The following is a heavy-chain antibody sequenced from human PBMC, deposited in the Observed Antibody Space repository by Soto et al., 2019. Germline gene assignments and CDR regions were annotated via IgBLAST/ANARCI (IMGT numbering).Heavy chain of an antibody. V-gene: IGHV4-39*01. J-gene: IGHJ4*02. CDR1: GGSISSSSYH. Sequence: ASETLSLTCTVSGGSISSSSYHWGWIRQPPGKGLEWIGSIHYSGNTYYNPSLKSRVSMSVDTSKNQFSLNLSSVTAADTAVYYCARLGGYYQAFDNWGQGTLVTVSS. CDR2: IHYSGNT. D-gene: IGHD3-22*01. CDR3: ARLGGYYQAFDN.